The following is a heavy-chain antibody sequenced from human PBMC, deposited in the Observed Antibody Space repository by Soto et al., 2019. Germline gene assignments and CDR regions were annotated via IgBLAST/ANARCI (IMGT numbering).Heavy chain of an antibody. V-gene: IGHV3-23*01. J-gene: IGHJ4*02. CDR2: ISGSGGST. CDR3: AKDGYSYGYGFLDY. D-gene: IGHD5-18*01. Sequence: EVQLLESGGGLVQPGGSLRLSCAASGFTFSSYAMSWVRQAPGKGLEWVSAISGSGGSTYYADSVKGRFTISRDNSKNTLYLQMNSLRAEDTAVYDCAKDGYSYGYGFLDYWGQGTLVTVSS. CDR1: GFTFSSYA.